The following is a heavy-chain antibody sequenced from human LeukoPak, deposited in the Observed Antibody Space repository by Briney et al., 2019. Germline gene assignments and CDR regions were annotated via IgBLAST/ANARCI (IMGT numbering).Heavy chain of an antibody. D-gene: IGHD3-3*01. CDR3: ATARRFFAGNGGAFDI. V-gene: IGHV1-46*01. J-gene: IGHJ3*02. CDR1: GYTFTSYY. CDR2: INPSGGST. Sequence: ASVKVSCKASGYTFTSYYMHWVRQAPGQGLEWMGLINPSGGSTIYAQKFQGRVTMTRDTSTSTVYMELSSLRSEDTAVYYCATARRFFAGNGGAFDIWGQGTMVTVSS.